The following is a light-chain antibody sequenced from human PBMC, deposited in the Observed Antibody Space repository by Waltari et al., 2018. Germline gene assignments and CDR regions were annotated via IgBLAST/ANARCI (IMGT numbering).Light chain of an antibody. CDR1: QSIRSN. CDR2: AAS. J-gene: IGKJ1*01. V-gene: IGKV3-15*01. CDR3: QQYDNWLGT. Sequence: EIVMPQSPDTLSVRAVERATLSCRASQSIRSNLAWYQHKPCQAPRLPIYAASTRATGIPARFSGSGSGTEFTLTISSLQSEDFAVYFCQQYDNWLGTFGPGTKVEIK.